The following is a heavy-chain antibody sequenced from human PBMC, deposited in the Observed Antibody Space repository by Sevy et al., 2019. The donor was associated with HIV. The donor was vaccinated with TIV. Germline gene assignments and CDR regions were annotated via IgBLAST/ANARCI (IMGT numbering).Heavy chain of an antibody. D-gene: IGHD2-15*01. J-gene: IGHJ5*02. CDR3: AGCSGGSSAWFDP. CDR1: GFTFSDYY. V-gene: IGHV3-11*06. Sequence: GGSLRLSCAASGFTFSDYYMSWIHQAPGKGLEWVSYISSSSSYTNYADSVKGRFTISRDNAKNSLYLQMNSLRAEDTAVYYCAGCSGGSSAWFDPWGQGTLVTVSS. CDR2: ISSSSSYT.